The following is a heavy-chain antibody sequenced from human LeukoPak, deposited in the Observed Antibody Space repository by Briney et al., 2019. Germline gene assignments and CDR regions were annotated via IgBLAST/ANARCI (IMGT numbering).Heavy chain of an antibody. D-gene: IGHD2-15*01. J-gene: IGHJ5*02. CDR2: INPSGGST. Sequence: GASVKVSCKASGYTSTSYYMHWVRQAPGQGLEWMGIINPSGGSTSYAQKFQGRVTMTRDTSTSTVYMELSSLRSDDTAVYYCARDRGRYCSGGSCYSSGHSWFDPWGQGTLVTVSS. CDR3: ARDRGRYCSGGSCYSSGHSWFDP. V-gene: IGHV1-46*01. CDR1: GYTSTSYY.